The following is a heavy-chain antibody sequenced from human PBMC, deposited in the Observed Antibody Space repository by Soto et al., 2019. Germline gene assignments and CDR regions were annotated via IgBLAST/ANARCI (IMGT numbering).Heavy chain of an antibody. CDR2: VSPSSDTI. CDR1: GFTLSTYN. Sequence: EVYLVESGGGLVRPGGSLRLSCAASGFTLSTYNMNWVRQAPGKGLEWISFVSPSSDTIYYADSVKGRFTISRDNAKNSLFLQMNSLRDEDTAVYYCATSVGANGYDFYWGQGTLVTVSS. D-gene: IGHD5-12*01. V-gene: IGHV3-48*02. J-gene: IGHJ4*02. CDR3: ATSVGANGYDFY.